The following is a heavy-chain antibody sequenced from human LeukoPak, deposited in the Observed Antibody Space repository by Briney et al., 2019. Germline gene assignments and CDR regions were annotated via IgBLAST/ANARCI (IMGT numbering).Heavy chain of an antibody. CDR3: ARLNSGAFDY. Sequence: SGGSLRLSCAASGFTFSSYEMNWVRQAPGKGLEWVSYISSSGSTIYYADSVKGRFTISRDNAKNSLYLQMDSLRAEDTAVYYCARLNSGAFDYWGQGTLVTVSS. V-gene: IGHV3-48*03. J-gene: IGHJ4*02. D-gene: IGHD2-15*01. CDR2: ISSSGSTI. CDR1: GFTFSSYE.